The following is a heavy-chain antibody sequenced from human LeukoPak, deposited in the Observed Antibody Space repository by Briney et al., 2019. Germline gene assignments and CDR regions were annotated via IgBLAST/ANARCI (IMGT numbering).Heavy chain of an antibody. D-gene: IGHD5-18*01. V-gene: IGHV4-34*01. Sequence: SETLSLTCAVYGGSFSGYYWSWIRQPPGKGLEWIGEINHSGSTNYNPSLKSRVTISVDTSKNQFSLKLSSVTAEDTAVYYCARGFGYSYGSRYYYYGMDVWGKGTTVTVSS. CDR2: INHSGST. CDR1: GGSFSGYY. CDR3: ARGFGYSYGSRYYYYGMDV. J-gene: IGHJ6*04.